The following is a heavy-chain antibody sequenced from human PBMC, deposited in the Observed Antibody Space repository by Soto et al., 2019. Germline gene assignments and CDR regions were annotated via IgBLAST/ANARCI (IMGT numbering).Heavy chain of an antibody. CDR3: AHTVAYYFDY. CDR1: GFTFSSLT. CDR2: ISGSSIYI. J-gene: IGHJ4*02. V-gene: IGHV3-21*04. D-gene: IGHD4-17*01. Sequence: PGGSLRLSCAASGFTFSSLTMNWVRQAPGKGLEWVSSISGSSIYIYYADSVKGRFTISRDNAKNSLYLQMNSLRAEDTAVYYCAHTVAYYFDYWGQGTLVTVSS.